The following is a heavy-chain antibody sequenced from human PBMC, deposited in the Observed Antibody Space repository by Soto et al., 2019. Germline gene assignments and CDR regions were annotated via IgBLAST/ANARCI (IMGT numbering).Heavy chain of an antibody. V-gene: IGHV4-30-4*01. CDR3: ARRLLLWFGEAARDYFDY. D-gene: IGHD3-10*01. CDR1: GGSISSGDYY. Sequence: TLSLTCTVSGGSISSGDYYWRWIRQPPGKGLEWIGYVYYSGSTYYNPSLKSRVTISVDTSKNQFSLKLSSVTAADTAVYYCARRLLLWFGEAARDYFDYWGQGTLVTVSS. CDR2: VYYSGST. J-gene: IGHJ4*02.